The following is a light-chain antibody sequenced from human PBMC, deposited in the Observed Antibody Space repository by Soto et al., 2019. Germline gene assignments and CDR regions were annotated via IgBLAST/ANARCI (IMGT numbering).Light chain of an antibody. Sequence: DIVMTQTPLSLSVTPGQPASISCRSSQSLLQREGRTYLDWYLQKPGQPPQGRIYEVSNRFSGVPDRFTASESGTEFILKISRVEAEDFGIFYCMQDIVPNSFGQGTKLEIK. CDR3: MQDIVPNS. CDR2: EVS. J-gene: IGKJ2*03. CDR1: QSLLQREGRTY. V-gene: IGKV2D-29*01.